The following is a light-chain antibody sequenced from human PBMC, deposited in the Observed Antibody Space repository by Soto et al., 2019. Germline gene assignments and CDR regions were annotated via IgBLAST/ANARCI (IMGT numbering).Light chain of an antibody. CDR2: EVS. CDR3: SSYTSSITPL. V-gene: IGLV2-14*01. CDR1: SSDVGGYNY. Sequence: QSALTQPASVSGSPGQSITISCPGTSSDVGGYNYVSWYQQHPGKAPKLMIYEVSNRPSGVSNRFSGSKSGNTASLTISGLQAEDEADYYCSSYTSSITPLFGGGTKLTVL. J-gene: IGLJ2*01.